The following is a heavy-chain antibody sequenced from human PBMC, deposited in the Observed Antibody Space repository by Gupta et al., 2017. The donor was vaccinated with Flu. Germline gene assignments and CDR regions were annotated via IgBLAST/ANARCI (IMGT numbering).Heavy chain of an antibody. V-gene: IGHV3-30*18. CDR2: ISYDGSNK. CDR1: GFTFSSYG. D-gene: IGHD2-2*02. J-gene: IGHJ6*02. CDR3: AKDLYGPYYYGMDV. Sequence: QVQLVESGGGVVQPGRSLRLSCAASGFTFSSYGMHWVRQAPGKGLEWVAVISYDGSNKYYADSVKGRFTISRDNSKNTLYLQMNSLRAEDTAVYYCAKDLYGPYYYGMDVWGQGTTVTVSS.